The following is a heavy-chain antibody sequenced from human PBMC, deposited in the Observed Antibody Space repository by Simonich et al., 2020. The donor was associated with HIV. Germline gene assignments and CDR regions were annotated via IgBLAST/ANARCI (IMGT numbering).Heavy chain of an antibody. J-gene: IGHJ4*02. CDR3: ARVLYDSSGYYRYFDY. CDR2: IYSSGRT. D-gene: IGHD3-22*01. CDR1: GGSINSGGYY. V-gene: IGHV4-31*03. Sequence: QVQLLESGPGLVKPSQTLSLTCTVSGGSINSGGYYWSWIRQHPGKGLEWIWYIYSSGRTYYNPSLKSRVSISVDTSKNQVSLKLSSVTAADTAVYYCARVLYDSSGYYRYFDYWGQGTLVTVSS.